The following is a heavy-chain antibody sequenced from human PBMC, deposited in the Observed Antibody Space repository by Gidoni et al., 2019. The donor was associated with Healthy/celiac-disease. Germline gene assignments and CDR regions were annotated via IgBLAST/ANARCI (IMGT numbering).Heavy chain of an antibody. V-gene: IGHV2-70*04. D-gene: IGHD3-10*01. CDR3: ARIPGVVGMDV. Sequence: QVTLKESGPALVKPTQTLTLTCTFSGFSLSTSGMRVSWIRQPPGKALEWLARIDWDDDKFYSTSLKTRLTISKDTSKNQVVLTMTNMDPVDTATYYCARIPGVVGMDVWGQGTTVTVSS. J-gene: IGHJ6*02. CDR2: IDWDDDK. CDR1: GFSLSTSGMR.